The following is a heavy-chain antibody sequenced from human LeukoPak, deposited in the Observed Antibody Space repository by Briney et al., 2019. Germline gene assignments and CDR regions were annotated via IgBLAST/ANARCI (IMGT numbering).Heavy chain of an antibody. J-gene: IGHJ4*02. V-gene: IGHV3-7*01. Sequence: PGGSLRLSCAACGFTFSRYWMSWVRQAPGKGLEWVANIKQDGSEKYYVDSVKGRLTISRDNAKNSLYLQMNSLRAEDTAVYYCAREVVGATGLGHYWGQGTLVTVSS. CDR2: IKQDGSEK. D-gene: IGHD1-26*01. CDR1: GFTFSRYW. CDR3: AREVVGATGLGHY.